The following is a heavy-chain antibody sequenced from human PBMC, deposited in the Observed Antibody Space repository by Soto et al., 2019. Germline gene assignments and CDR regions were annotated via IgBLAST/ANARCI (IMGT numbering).Heavy chain of an antibody. CDR3: AKDHPPYDSSCYQDYVDY. J-gene: IGHJ4*02. Sequence: EVQLLESGGGLVQPGGSLRLSCAASGFTFSSYAMSWVRQAPGKGLEWVSAISGSGGSTYYADSVKGRFTISRDNSKNTLYLQMNSLRAEDTAVYYCAKDHPPYDSSCYQDYVDYWGQGTLATVSS. CDR1: GFTFSSYA. V-gene: IGHV3-23*01. D-gene: IGHD3-22*01. CDR2: ISGSGGST.